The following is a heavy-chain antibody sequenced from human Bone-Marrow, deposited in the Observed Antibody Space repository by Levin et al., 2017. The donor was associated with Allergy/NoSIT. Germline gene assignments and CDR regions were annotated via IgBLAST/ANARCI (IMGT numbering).Heavy chain of an antibody. Sequence: GGSLRLSCAASGFSFSSYDMHWVRQAPGKGLEWVAFIWYDGGNRDYADSVKGRFTIARDNAKNTLYLQMNSLRADDTAVYYCVTATPYGSKNYYNYYYYAMQVWGQGTTVTVSS. V-gene: IGHV3-30*02. CDR3: VTATPYGSKNYYNYYYYAMQV. CDR1: GFSFSSYD. CDR2: IWYDGGNR. J-gene: IGHJ6*02. D-gene: IGHD3-10*01.